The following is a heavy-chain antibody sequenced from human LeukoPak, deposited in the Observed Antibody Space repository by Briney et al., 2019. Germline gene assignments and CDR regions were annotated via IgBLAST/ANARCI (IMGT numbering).Heavy chain of an antibody. CDR3: ARDGTIEAYGDYYFDY. CDR2: INPNSGGT. CDR1: GYTFTGYY. D-gene: IGHD4-17*01. V-gene: IGHV1-2*04. Sequence: ASVKVSCKASGYTFTGYYMHWVRQAPGQGLEWMGWINPNSGGTNYAQKFQGWVTMTRDTSISTAYMELSRLRSDDTAVYYCARDGTIEAYGDYYFDYWGQGTLVTVSS. J-gene: IGHJ4*02.